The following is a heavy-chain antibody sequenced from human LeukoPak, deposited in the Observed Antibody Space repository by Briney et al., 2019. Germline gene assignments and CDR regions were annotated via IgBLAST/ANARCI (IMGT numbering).Heavy chain of an antibody. CDR3: ARDYASDY. D-gene: IGHD3-10*01. Sequence: GGSLRLSCAASGFTFSRYEMNWVRQAPGKGLEWVSYISRSGDTIYFADSVKGRFAISRDNAKNSLYLQMSSLRAEDTAVYYCARDYASDYWGQGTLVTVSS. CDR2: ISRSGDTI. V-gene: IGHV3-48*03. CDR1: GFTFSRYE. J-gene: IGHJ4*02.